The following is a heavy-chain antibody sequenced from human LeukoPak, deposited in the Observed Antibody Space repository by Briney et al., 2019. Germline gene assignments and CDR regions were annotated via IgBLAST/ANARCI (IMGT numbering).Heavy chain of an antibody. D-gene: IGHD3-9*01. Sequence: GESLKISCKGAGYSFTSYWIGWVRQMPGEGLEWMGVIYPGDSHTKYSPSFQGQGTISADKSISTAYLQWNSLKASDTAIYYCTRSPGIDILTGYSRYYFDYWGQGTLVTVSS. CDR1: GYSFTSYW. CDR2: IYPGDSHT. J-gene: IGHJ4*02. CDR3: TRSPGIDILTGYSRYYFDY. V-gene: IGHV5-51*01.